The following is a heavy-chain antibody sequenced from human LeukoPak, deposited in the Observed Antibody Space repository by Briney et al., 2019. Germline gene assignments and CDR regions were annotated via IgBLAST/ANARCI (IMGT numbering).Heavy chain of an antibody. CDR3: ARGDSSSWYGYFDY. Sequence: TGGSLRLSCAASGFTFSSYSMNWVRQAPGKGLEWVSSISSSSSYIYYADSVKGRFTTSRDNAKNSLYLQMNSLRAEDTAVYYCARGDSSSWYGYFDYWGQGTLVTVSS. D-gene: IGHD6-13*01. V-gene: IGHV3-21*01. J-gene: IGHJ4*02. CDR1: GFTFSSYS. CDR2: ISSSSSYI.